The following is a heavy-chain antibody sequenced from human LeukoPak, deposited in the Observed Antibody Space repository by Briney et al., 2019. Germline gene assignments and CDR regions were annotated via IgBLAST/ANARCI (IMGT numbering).Heavy chain of an antibody. CDR2: ISPSGDIT. D-gene: IGHD2-15*01. CDR3: ASKGQGRFSYYYMDV. CDR1: EFTFSNQG. V-gene: IGHV3-48*01. J-gene: IGHJ6*03. Sequence: GGSLRLSCAASEFTFSNQGMNWVRQAPGKGLEWVSGISPSGDITYYADSVKGRFTISRDNAKNSLYLQMNSLRAEDTAVYYCASKGQGRFSYYYMDVWGKGTRSPSP.